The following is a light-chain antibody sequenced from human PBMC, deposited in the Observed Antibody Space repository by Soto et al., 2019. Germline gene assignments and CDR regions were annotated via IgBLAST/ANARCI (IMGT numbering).Light chain of an antibody. V-gene: IGLV2-14*01. CDR2: DVS. Sequence: QSALTQPASVSGSPGQSITISCTGTSSDVGGYNYVSWYQQHPGKAPKLMIYDVSNRPSGVSNRFSGSKSANTASLTISGLHAEDEDDYYCSSYTSSSTRVFGTGTKLTVL. CDR3: SSYTSSSTRV. CDR1: SSDVGGYNY. J-gene: IGLJ1*01.